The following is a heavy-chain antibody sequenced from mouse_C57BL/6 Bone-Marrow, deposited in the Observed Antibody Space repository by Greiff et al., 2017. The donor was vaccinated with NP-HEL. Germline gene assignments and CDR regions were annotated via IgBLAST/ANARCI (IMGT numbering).Heavy chain of an antibody. CDR3: ARYTYYGYPYAMDY. CDR1: GFTFTDYY. CDR2: IRNKANGYTT. J-gene: IGHJ4*01. Sequence: DVMLVESGGGLVQPGGSLSLSCAASGFTFTDYYMSWVRQPPGKALEWLGFIRNKANGYTTEYSASVKGRFTISRDNSQSILYLQMNALRAEDSATYYCARYTYYGYPYAMDYWGQGTSVTVSS. V-gene: IGHV7-3*01. D-gene: IGHD2-2*01.